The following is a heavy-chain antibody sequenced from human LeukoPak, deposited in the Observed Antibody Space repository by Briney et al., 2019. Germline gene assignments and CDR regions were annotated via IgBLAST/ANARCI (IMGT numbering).Heavy chain of an antibody. J-gene: IGHJ4*02. CDR2: INPNSGGT. CDR3: ARGPNLLWFGELLPMPLY. V-gene: IGHV1-2*02. CDR1: GYTFTGYY. D-gene: IGHD3-10*01. Sequence: GASVKVSCKASGYTFTGYYMHWVRQAPGQGLEWMGWINPNSGGTNYAQKFQGRVTMTRNTSISTAYMELSSLRSEDTAVYYCARGPNLLWFGELLPMPLYWGQGTLVTVSS.